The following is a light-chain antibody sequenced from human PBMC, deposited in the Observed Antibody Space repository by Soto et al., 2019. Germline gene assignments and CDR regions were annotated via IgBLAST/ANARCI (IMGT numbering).Light chain of an antibody. CDR2: EVS. J-gene: IGLJ2*01. V-gene: IGLV2-14*01. Sequence: QSALTQPTSASGSPGQSITISCTGTSSDVGGYNYVSWYQQHPGKAPKLMIYEVSNRPSGVSHRSSGSKSGNTASMTISGLQADEEADYYCRSSASSSLVVFGGGTKLTVL. CDR3: RSSASSSLVV. CDR1: SSDVGGYNY.